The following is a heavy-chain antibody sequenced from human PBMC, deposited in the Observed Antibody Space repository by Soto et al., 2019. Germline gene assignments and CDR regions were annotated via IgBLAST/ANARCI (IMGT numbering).Heavy chain of an antibody. CDR2: IYYSGST. D-gene: IGHD5-12*01. CDR1: GGSISSGDYY. V-gene: IGHV4-30-4*01. Sequence: QVQLQESGPGLVKPSQTLSLTCTVSGGSISSGDYYWSWIRQPPGKGLEWIGYIYYSGSTYYNPSLKSRVTRSVDTAKNQFSLNLSSVTAAETAMYYCARAGVATIYPGTNGFDPWGQGTLVPFSS. CDR3: ARAGVATIYPGTNGFDP. J-gene: IGHJ5*02.